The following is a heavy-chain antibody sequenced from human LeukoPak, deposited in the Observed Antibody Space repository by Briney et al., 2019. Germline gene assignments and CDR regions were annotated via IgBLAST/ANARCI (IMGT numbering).Heavy chain of an antibody. J-gene: IGHJ4*02. D-gene: IGHD2-8*01. CDR3: ARHGYCTNGVCYPPDY. Sequence: SETLSLTCTVSGGSISSSSYYWGWIRQPPGKGLEWIGSIYYSGSNYYNPSLKSRVTISVDTSKNQFSLKLSSVTAADTAVYYCARHGYCTNGVCYPPDYWGQGTLVTVSS. V-gene: IGHV4-39*01. CDR1: GGSISSSSYY. CDR2: IYYSGSN.